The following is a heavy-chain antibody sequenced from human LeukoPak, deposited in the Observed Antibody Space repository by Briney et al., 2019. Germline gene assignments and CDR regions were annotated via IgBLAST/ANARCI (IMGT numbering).Heavy chain of an antibody. CDR1: GRSISSGDSF. J-gene: IGHJ2*01. CDR2: FYYTGST. Sequence: SETLSLTCTVSGRSISSGDSFWTWIRQHPGKGLEWIGYFYYTGSTYYNPSLQSRLTISVGTSKNQFSLKLSAVTAADTAVYYCARAVGYDILTGYNRGWFFDLWGRGTLVTVSS. CDR3: ARAVGYDILTGYNRGWFFDL. V-gene: IGHV4-31*03. D-gene: IGHD3-9*01.